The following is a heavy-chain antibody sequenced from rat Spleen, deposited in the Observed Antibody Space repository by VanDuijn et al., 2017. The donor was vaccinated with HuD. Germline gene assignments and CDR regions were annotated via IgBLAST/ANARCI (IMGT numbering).Heavy chain of an antibody. Sequence: EVQLVESGGGLVQPGRSLKLSCAASGFTFSDYNMAWVRQAPKKGLEWVASILYDGSRTYYRDSVKGRFTISRDNAKSTLYLQMDSLRSEDTATYYCATQSIIRVPLFDYWGQGVMVTVSS. CDR1: GFTFSDYN. CDR2: ILYDGSRT. J-gene: IGHJ2*01. CDR3: ATQSIIRVPLFDY. V-gene: IGHV5S10*01. D-gene: IGHD4-3*01.